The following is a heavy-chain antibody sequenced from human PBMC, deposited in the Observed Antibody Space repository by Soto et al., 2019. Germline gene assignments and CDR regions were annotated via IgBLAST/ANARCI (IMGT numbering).Heavy chain of an antibody. CDR2: ISHNMGA. CDR3: ARATRVASSGTCAYYFDY. D-gene: IGHD5-12*01. J-gene: IGHJ4*02. Sequence: QTRPLPCTLSADSLSNGAHFWTWILQHPGEALEWIGYISHNMGAYHKPSLESRVTMSVDRSKNLFSLKLSPLTAAETAIYFCARATRVASSGTCAYYFDYLDQGALGVVST. CDR1: ADSLSNGAHF. V-gene: IGHV4-31*03.